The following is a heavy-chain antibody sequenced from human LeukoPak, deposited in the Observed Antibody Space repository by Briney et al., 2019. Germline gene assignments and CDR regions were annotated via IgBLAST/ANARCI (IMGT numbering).Heavy chain of an antibody. Sequence: PSETLSLTCTVSGGSISSYYWSWIRQPPGKGLEWIGYIYYTGSTNYNPSLKSRVTISVDTSKTQFSLKLRSVTAADTAVYYCGRAVQLERPPPLIGYYYMDVWGKGTTVTVSS. V-gene: IGHV4-59*01. J-gene: IGHJ6*03. D-gene: IGHD1-1*01. CDR3: GRAVQLERPPPLIGYYYMDV. CDR2: IYYTGST. CDR1: GGSISSYY.